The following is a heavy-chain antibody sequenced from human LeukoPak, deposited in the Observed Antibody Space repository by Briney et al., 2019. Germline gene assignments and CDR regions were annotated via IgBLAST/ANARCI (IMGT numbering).Heavy chain of an antibody. V-gene: IGHV4-4*07. CDR3: AMWTSAYYNDY. D-gene: IGHD3-22*01. CDR2: IYTSGST. J-gene: IGHJ4*02. Sequence: PSETLSLTCTVSGGSISSYYWSWIRQPAGKGLEWIGRIYTSGSTNYNPSLKSRVTISVDKSKNQFSLKLSSVTAADTAVYYCAMWTSAYYNDYWGQGTLVTVSS. CDR1: GGSISSYY.